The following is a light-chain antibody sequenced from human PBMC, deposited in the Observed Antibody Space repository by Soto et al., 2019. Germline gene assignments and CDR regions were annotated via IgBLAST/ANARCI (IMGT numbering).Light chain of an antibody. V-gene: IGKV1-5*03. Sequence: DIQMTQSPSTLSASVGDRVTITCRASQRINIWLAWYHQKPGKAPNLLIYKASTLESGVPSRFSGSGSGTEFTLTISRLQPDDFATYYCKQYSTFLTFGGGTKVELK. CDR1: QRINIW. J-gene: IGKJ4*01. CDR3: KQYSTFLT. CDR2: KAS.